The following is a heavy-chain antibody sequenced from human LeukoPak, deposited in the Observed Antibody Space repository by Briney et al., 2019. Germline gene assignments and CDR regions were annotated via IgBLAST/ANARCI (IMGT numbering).Heavy chain of an antibody. D-gene: IGHD6-13*01. J-gene: IGHJ6*03. CDR2: IYPGDSDT. Sequence: GESLKISCKGSGYSFTSYWIGWVRQMPGKGLEWMGIIYPGDSDTRYSPSFQGQVTISADKSISTAYLQWSSLKASDTAMYYCARSTPGGGYSSSWYGYYYYYIDVWGKGTTVTVSS. CDR1: GYSFTSYW. CDR3: ARSTPGGGYSSSWYGYYYYYIDV. V-gene: IGHV5-51*01.